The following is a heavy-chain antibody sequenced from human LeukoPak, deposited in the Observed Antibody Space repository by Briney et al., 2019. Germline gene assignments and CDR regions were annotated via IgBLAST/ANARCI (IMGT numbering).Heavy chain of an antibody. D-gene: IGHD3-10*01. CDR2: IYYSGNT. CDR1: GGSISSASYY. V-gene: IGHV4-30-4*01. J-gene: IGHJ4*02. CDR3: ASVPASGSGTCYSDY. Sequence: SETLSLTCTVSGGSISSASYYWSWIRQPPGKGLEWIGYIYYSGNTYYNPSLKSRVTMSVDTSKNQFSLKLYSVTAADTAVYYCASVPASGSGTCYSDYWGQGTLVTVSS.